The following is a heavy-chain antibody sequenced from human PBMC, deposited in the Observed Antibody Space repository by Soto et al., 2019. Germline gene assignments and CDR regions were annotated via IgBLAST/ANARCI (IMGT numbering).Heavy chain of an antibody. J-gene: IGHJ6*02. D-gene: IGHD6-13*01. CDR2: IYHSGST. Sequence: SETLSLTCAFSGGSIISGGYSWSWIRQPPGKGLEWIGYIYHSGSTYYNPSLKSRVTISVDRSKNQFSLKLSSVTAADTAVYYCARDRIIAAAGRRYYYYGMDVWGQGTTVTVSS. CDR3: ARDRIIAAAGRRYYYYGMDV. CDR1: GGSIISGGYS. V-gene: IGHV4-30-2*01.